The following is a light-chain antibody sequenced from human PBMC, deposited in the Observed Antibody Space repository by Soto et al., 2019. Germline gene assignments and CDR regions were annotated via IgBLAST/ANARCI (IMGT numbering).Light chain of an antibody. J-gene: IGLJ1*01. CDR1: SGDVGSYNL. V-gene: IGLV2-23*01. CDR2: EGS. CDR3: CSYARSSTYV. Sequence: QSVLTQPASVSGSPGQSITISCTGTSGDVGSYNLVSWYQHHPGKAPKLMIYEGSKRPSGVSNRFSGSKSGSTASLTISGLQAEDEADYYCCSYARSSTYVFGTGIKLTVL.